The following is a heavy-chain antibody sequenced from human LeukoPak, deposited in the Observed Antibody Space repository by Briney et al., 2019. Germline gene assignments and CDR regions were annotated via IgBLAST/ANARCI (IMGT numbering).Heavy chain of an antibody. Sequence: ASVKVSCKLSVYTLTELSMHWVRQAPGKGLEWMGGFDPEDGETIYAQKFQGRVTMTEDTSTDTAYMELSSLRSEDTAVYYCATLGLVGATPNFDYWGQGTLVTVSS. CDR2: FDPEDGET. J-gene: IGHJ4*02. D-gene: IGHD1-26*01. V-gene: IGHV1-24*01. CDR3: ATLGLVGATPNFDY. CDR1: VYTLTELS.